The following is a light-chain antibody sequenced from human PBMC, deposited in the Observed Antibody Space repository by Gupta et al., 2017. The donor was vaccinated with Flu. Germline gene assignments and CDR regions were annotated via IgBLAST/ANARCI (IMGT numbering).Light chain of an antibody. CDR2: GNS. Sequence: QSVLTQPPSVSEPPGQRVTISCTGSSSNIGAGYDVHWYQQLPGTAPKLLIYGNSNRPSGVPDRFSGSKSGTSASLAITGLQAEDEADYYCQSYDSSLSGYVFGTGTKVTVL. CDR1: SSNIGAGYD. V-gene: IGLV1-40*01. J-gene: IGLJ1*01. CDR3: QSYDSSLSGYV.